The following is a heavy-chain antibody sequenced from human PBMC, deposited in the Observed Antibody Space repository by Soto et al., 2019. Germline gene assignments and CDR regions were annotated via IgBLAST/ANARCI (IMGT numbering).Heavy chain of an antibody. CDR1: GFTFNIYG. V-gene: IGHV3-30*18. CDR2: ISYDGSNQ. J-gene: IGHJ4*02. Sequence: LRLSCAASGFTFNIYGMHWVRQDPDKGLEWVALISYDGSNQYYADSVKGRLTISRDNSKNTLFLQMNSLRADDTAVYYCAKDQASGQGSFDSWGQGTLVTVSS. CDR3: AKDQASGQGSFDS.